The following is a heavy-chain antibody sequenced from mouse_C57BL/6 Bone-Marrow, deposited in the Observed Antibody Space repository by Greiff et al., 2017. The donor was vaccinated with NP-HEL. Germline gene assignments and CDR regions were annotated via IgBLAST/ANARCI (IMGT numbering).Heavy chain of an antibody. Sequence: VQLKESGPVLVKPGASVKMSCKASGYTFTDYYMNWVKQSHGKSLEWIGVINPYNGGTSYNQKFKGKATLTVDKSSSTAYMELNSLTSEDSAVYYCASRSNSPYYFDYWGQGTTLTVSS. CDR3: ASRSNSPYYFDY. D-gene: IGHD2-5*01. J-gene: IGHJ2*01. CDR1: GYTFTDYY. V-gene: IGHV1-19*01. CDR2: INPYNGGT.